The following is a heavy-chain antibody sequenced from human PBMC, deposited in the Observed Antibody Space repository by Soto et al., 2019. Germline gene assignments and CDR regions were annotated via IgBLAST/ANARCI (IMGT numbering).Heavy chain of an antibody. CDR3: ARQKDFYYDSSGYGAFDI. D-gene: IGHD3-22*01. V-gene: IGHV5-51*01. CDR2: IYPGDSDT. J-gene: IGHJ3*02. Sequence: GESLKISFKGSGYSFTSYWIWWLRQMPVKGVEWMGIIYPGDSDTRYSPSFQGQVTISADKSISTAYLQWSSLKASDTAMYYGARQKDFYYDSSGYGAFDIWGQGTMVTVSS. CDR1: GYSFTSYW.